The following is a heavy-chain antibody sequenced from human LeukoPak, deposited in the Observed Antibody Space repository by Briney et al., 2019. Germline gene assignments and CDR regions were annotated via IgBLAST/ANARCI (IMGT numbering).Heavy chain of an antibody. J-gene: IGHJ4*02. D-gene: IGHD2-2*02. Sequence: SETLSLTCTVSGGSISGGYWSWIRQPPGKGLEWIGYIYYSGSTNYNPSLKSRVTISVDTSKSQFSLKLSSVTAADTAVYYCARHYCSSTSCYKGFDYWGQGTLVTVSS. CDR1: GGSISGGY. CDR2: IYYSGST. CDR3: ARHYCSSTSCYKGFDY. V-gene: IGHV4-59*01.